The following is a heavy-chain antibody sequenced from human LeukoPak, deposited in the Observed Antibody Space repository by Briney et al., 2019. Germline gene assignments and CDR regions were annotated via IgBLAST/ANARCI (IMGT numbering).Heavy chain of an antibody. J-gene: IGHJ6*03. CDR2: ISSSGSTI. V-gene: IGHV3-48*03. Sequence: GGSLRLSCAASGFTFSSYEMNWVRQAPGKGLEWVSYISSSGSTIYYADSVKGRSTISRDNAKNSLYLQMNSLRAEDTAVYYCARDGSGSYYYYYMDVWGKGTTVTISS. CDR1: GFTFSSYE. CDR3: ARDGSGSYYYYYMDV. D-gene: IGHD3-10*01.